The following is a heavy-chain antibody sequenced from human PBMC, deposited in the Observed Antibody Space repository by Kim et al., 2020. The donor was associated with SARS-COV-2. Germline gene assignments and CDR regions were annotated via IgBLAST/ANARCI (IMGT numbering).Heavy chain of an antibody. CDR2: IYYSGST. V-gene: IGHV4-39*01. J-gene: IGHJ6*02. D-gene: IGHD6-19*01. CDR1: GGSISSSSYY. Sequence: SETLSLTCTVSGGSISSSSYYWGWIRQPPGKGLEWIGSIYYSGSTYYNPSLKSRVIISVDTSKNQFSLKLSSVTAADTAVYYCAGIAVAAPVYYYYGMDVWGQGTTVTVSS. CDR3: AGIAVAAPVYYYYGMDV.